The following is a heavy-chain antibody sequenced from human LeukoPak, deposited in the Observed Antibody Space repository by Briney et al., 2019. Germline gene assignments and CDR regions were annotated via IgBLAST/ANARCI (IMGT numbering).Heavy chain of an antibody. J-gene: IGHJ4*02. D-gene: IGHD2-15*01. CDR1: GYTFTSYD. CDR2: MNPNSGNT. CDR3: ARFTRSLAGPPFDY. Sequence: GASVKVSCKASGYTFTSYDINWVRQATGQGLEWMGWMNPNSGNTGYAQKFQGRVTMTRNTSISTAYMELSSLRSEDTAVYYCARFTRSLAGPPFDYWGQGTLVTVSS. V-gene: IGHV1-8*01.